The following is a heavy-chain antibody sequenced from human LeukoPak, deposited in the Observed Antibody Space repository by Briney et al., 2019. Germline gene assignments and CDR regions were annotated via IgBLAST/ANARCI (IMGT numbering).Heavy chain of an antibody. Sequence: GGSLRLSCAASGFTFTSYSLNWVRQAPGKGLEWVSSISSTSSYIYYADSVKGRFTISRDNAKNSLYLQMYSLRAEDTAVYYCARDYYGSYAIDYWGQGTLVTVSS. CDR2: ISSTSSYI. D-gene: IGHD1-26*01. CDR3: ARDYYGSYAIDY. CDR1: GFTFTSYS. J-gene: IGHJ4*02. V-gene: IGHV3-21*01.